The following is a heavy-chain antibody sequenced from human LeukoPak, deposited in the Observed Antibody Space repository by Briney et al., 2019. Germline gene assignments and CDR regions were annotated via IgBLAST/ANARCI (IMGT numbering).Heavy chain of an antibody. V-gene: IGHV1-18*01. CDR2: ISAYNDNT. D-gene: IGHD5-12*01. J-gene: IGHJ4*02. CDR3: ARVLGILATIHNY. CDR1: GYTFTSYG. Sequence: ASVKVSCKASGYTFTSYGISWVRQAPGQGLEWMGWISAYNDNTNYAQKVQGRVTMTTDTSTSTAYTELRSLRSDDTAVYYCARVLGILATIHNYWGQGTLVTVSS.